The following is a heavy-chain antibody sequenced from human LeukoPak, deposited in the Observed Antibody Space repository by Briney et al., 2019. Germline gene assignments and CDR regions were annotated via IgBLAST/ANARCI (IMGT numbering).Heavy chain of an antibody. Sequence: GGSLRLSCAASGFTFSSYWMSWVRQAPGKGLEWVANIKQDGSEKYYVDSVKGRFTISRDNAKNSLYLQMNSLRAEDTAVYYCAKGRVVVITTLDYWGQGTLVTVSS. D-gene: IGHD3-22*01. V-gene: IGHV3-7*03. J-gene: IGHJ4*02. CDR2: IKQDGSEK. CDR3: AKGRVVVITTLDY. CDR1: GFTFSSYW.